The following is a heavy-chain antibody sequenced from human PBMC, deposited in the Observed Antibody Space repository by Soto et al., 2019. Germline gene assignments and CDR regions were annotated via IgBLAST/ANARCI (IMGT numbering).Heavy chain of an antibody. V-gene: IGHV1-58*01. Sequence: QMQLVQSGPEVKKPGTSVKVSCKASGFTFTSSAVQWVRQARGQRLEWIGWIVVGSGNTNYAHKFQERVTITRDMPTITAYMELSSLSSEDTAVYYCAAGPTIAVAGTSSFDYWGQGTLVTVCS. D-gene: IGHD6-19*01. J-gene: IGHJ4*02. CDR2: IVVGSGNT. CDR1: GFTFTSSA. CDR3: AAGPTIAVAGTSSFDY.